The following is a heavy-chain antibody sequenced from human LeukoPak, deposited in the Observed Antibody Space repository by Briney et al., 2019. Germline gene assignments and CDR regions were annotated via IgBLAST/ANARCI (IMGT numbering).Heavy chain of an antibody. Sequence: ASVKVSCKASGYTFTSYAMNWVRQAPGQGLEWMGWINTNTGNPTYAQGFTGRFVFSLDTSVSTAYLQISSLKAEDTAVYYCAREGRWEPLYYYYYMDVWGKGTTVTVSS. V-gene: IGHV7-4-1*02. J-gene: IGHJ6*03. CDR3: AREGRWEPLYYYYYMDV. CDR2: INTNTGNP. D-gene: IGHD1-26*01. CDR1: GYTFTSYA.